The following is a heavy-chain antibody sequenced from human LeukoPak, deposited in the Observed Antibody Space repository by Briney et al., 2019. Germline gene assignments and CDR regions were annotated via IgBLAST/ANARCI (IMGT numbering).Heavy chain of an antibody. CDR3: AKHVGYCSSNSCYFDY. J-gene: IGHJ4*02. D-gene: IGHD2-2*01. Sequence: PGGSLRLSCAASGFTFSTYAMSWVRQAPGQGLEWVSAISGSGGSTYYADSVKSRFTISRDNSKNTLYLQMNILRAEDTAVYYCAKHVGYCSSNSCYFDYWGQGTLVTVSS. V-gene: IGHV3-23*01. CDR1: GFTFSTYA. CDR2: ISGSGGST.